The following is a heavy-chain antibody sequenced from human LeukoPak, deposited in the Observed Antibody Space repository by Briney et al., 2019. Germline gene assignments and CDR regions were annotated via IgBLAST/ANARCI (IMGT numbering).Heavy chain of an antibody. CDR3: ASGGMVNRYYDSSGSDY. V-gene: IGHV3-48*03. D-gene: IGHD3-22*01. CDR2: ISSSGSTI. J-gene: IGHJ4*02. CDR1: GFIFSSYE. Sequence: PGGSLRLSCAASGFIFSSYEMNWARQAPGKGLEWVSYISSSGSTIYYADSVKGRFTISRDNAKNSLYLQMNSLRAEDTAVYYCASGGMVNRYYDSSGSDYWGQGTLVTVSS.